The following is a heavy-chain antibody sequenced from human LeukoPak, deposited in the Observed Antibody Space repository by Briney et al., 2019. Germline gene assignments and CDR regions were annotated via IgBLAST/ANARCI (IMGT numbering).Heavy chain of an antibody. J-gene: IGHJ3*02. V-gene: IGHV3-30*18. CDR2: ISYDGSNK. D-gene: IGHD2-2*01. Sequence: GGSLRLSCAASEFTFSNFDMHWVRQAPGKGLEWVAVISYDGSNKYFADSVKGRFTISRDNSKNTLYLQMNSLRAEDTAVYYCAKRGYCSSTSCSHLGAFDIWGQGTTVTVSS. CDR1: EFTFSNFD. CDR3: AKRGYCSSTSCSHLGAFDI.